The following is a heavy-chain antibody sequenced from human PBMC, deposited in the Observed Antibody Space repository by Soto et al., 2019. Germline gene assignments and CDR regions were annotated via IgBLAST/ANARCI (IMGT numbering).Heavy chain of an antibody. V-gene: IGHV5-51*01. D-gene: IGHD3-10*01. CDR1: GYSFTSYW. Sequence: GESLKISCKGSGYSFTSYWIGWVRQMPGKGLEWMGIIYPGDSDTRYSPSFQGQVTISAGKSISTAYLQWSSLKASDTAMYYCARRNLGGVADPEGYYGMDVWGQGTTVTVSS. CDR3: ARRNLGGVADPEGYYGMDV. J-gene: IGHJ6*02. CDR2: IYPGDSDT.